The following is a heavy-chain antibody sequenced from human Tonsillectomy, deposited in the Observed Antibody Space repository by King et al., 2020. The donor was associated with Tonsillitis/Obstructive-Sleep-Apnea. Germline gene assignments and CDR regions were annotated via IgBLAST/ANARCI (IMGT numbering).Heavy chain of an antibody. CDR1: GGSFSGHF. CDR2: INHSGST. Sequence: VQLQQWGAGLLKPSETLSLTCGVYGGSFSGHFWSWIRQPPGKGLGWIGEINHSGSTKNHPSLKSRVTISIGLSKSQFSLRLSSVTAADKGLYYCARGKLSNSYYYMDVWGRGTAVTVSS. J-gene: IGHJ6*03. CDR3: ARGKLSNSYYYMDV. V-gene: IGHV4-34*01. D-gene: IGHD4-23*01.